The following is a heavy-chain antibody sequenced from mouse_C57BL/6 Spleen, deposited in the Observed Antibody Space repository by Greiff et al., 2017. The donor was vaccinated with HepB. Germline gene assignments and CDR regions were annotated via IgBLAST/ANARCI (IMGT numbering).Heavy chain of an antibody. V-gene: IGHV1-26*01. Sequence: EVQLQQSGPELVKPGASVKISCKASGYTFTDYYMNWVKQSHGKSLEWIGDINPNNGGTSYNQKFKGKATLTVDKSSSTAYMELRSLTSEDSAVYYCARVDYDVGDAMDYWGQGTSVTVSS. CDR2: INPNNGGT. J-gene: IGHJ4*01. CDR1: GYTFTDYY. D-gene: IGHD2-4*01. CDR3: ARVDYDVGDAMDY.